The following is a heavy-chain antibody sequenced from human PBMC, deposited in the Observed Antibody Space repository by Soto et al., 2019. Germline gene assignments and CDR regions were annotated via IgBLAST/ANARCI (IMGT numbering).Heavy chain of an antibody. D-gene: IGHD6-19*01. V-gene: IGHV4-31*02. Sequence: PGKGLEWIGYIYYSGSTYYNPSLKSRVTISVDTSKNQFSLKLSSVTAADTAVYYCASGFFQAEGGRRDGCAVSAFLLNRSSDL. CDR2: IYYSGST. CDR3: ASGFFQAEGGRRDGCAVSAFLLNRSSDL. J-gene: IGHJ2*01.